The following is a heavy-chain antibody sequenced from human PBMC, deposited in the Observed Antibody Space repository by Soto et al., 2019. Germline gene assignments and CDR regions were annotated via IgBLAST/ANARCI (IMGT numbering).Heavy chain of an antibody. Sequence: QVQLVESGGGVVQPGRSLRLSCAASRFTFSNFGMHWVRQAPGKGLEWVAVISSDGSDKYYSDSVNGRFTISRDNSKNTLFLQMNSLRVEDTAVYYCAKGSEVARQELDYWGQGTLVTVSS. V-gene: IGHV3-30*18. D-gene: IGHD2-15*01. CDR3: AKGSEVARQELDY. CDR1: RFTFSNFG. CDR2: ISSDGSDK. J-gene: IGHJ4*02.